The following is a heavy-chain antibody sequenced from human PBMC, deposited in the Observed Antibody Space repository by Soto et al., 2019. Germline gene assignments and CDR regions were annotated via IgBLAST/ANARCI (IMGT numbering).Heavy chain of an antibody. CDR3: ARSRDAGTYCSTFPEY. J-gene: IGHJ4*01. CDR1: GARVKSSG. Sequence: AACGARVKSSGMDGACKTPGKGLEWVAVISYDGSNKYYADSVKGRFTISRDSSKNTLYLQMDSLRAEDTAMYFCARSRDAGTYCSTFPEYLRHGSLVPGSS. V-gene: IGHV3-33*05. D-gene: IGHD1-26*01. CDR2: ISYDGSNK.